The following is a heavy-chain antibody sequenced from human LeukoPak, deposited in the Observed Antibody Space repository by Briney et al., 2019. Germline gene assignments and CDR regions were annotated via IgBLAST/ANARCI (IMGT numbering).Heavy chain of an antibody. J-gene: IGHJ4*02. CDR2: INPNSGGT. Sequence: ASVKVSCKASGGTFSSYAISWVRQAPGQGLEWMGWINPNSGGTNYAQKFQGRVTMTRDTSISTAYMELSRLRSDDTAVYYCASGSTYYYDSSGYYDDYWGQGTLVTVSS. CDR1: GGTFSSYA. CDR3: ASGSTYYYDSSGYYDDY. D-gene: IGHD3-22*01. V-gene: IGHV1-2*02.